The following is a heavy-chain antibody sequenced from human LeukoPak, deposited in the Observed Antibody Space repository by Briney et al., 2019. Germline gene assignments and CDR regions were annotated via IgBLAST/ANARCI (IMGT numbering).Heavy chain of an antibody. CDR2: IRSKTDGGTI. CDR3: TTDRTMKGY. V-gene: IGHV3-15*01. J-gene: IGHJ4*02. Sequence: GGSLRLSCAASGFTFSNAWMAWVRQAPGKGLEWVGRIRSKTDGGTIDYAAPVKDRFTISRDDSKNTLYLQMNSLEIEDTAVYFCTTDRTMKGYWGQGTLVTVSS. D-gene: IGHD3-22*01. CDR1: GFTFSNAW.